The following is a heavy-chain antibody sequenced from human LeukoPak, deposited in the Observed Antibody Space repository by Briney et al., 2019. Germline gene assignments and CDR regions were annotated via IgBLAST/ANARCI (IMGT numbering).Heavy chain of an antibody. CDR1: GFTFSSYW. CDR2: IKQDGSEK. J-gene: IGHJ6*02. CDR3: ASSRDYYDSSGYYSPHGMDV. Sequence: GGSLRLSCAASGFTFSSYWMSWVRQAPGKGLEWVANIKQDGSEKYYVDSVKGRLTISRDNAKNSLYLQMNSLRAEDTAVYYCASSRDYYDSSGYYSPHGMDVWGQGTTVTVSS. D-gene: IGHD3-22*01. V-gene: IGHV3-7*03.